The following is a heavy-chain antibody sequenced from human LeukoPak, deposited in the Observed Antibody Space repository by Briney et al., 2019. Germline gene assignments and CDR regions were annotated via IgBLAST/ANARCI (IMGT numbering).Heavy chain of an antibody. D-gene: IGHD3-10*01. CDR3: ARDQRPFGELLSYFDY. J-gene: IGHJ4*02. CDR2: ISSSGSTI. Sequence: PSETLSLTCTVSGGSISSSSYYWGWIRQPPGKGLEWVSYISSSGSTIYYADSVKGRFTISRDNAKNSLYLQMNSLKAEDTAVYYCARDQRPFGELLSYFDYWGQGTLVTVSS. CDR1: GGSISSSSYY. V-gene: IGHV3-11*01.